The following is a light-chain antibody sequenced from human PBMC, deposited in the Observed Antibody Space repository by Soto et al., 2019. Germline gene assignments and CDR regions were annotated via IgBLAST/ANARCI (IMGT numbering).Light chain of an antibody. Sequence: EIVLTQSPGTLSLSPGERATLSCRASQSVSSSYLAWYQQKPGQAPRLLIYGASSRATGIPDRFSGSGSGTDFTLTISRLDPEDFAVYYCQQRRTFGGGTKVEIK. CDR2: GAS. CDR1: QSVSSSY. V-gene: IGKV3-20*01. CDR3: QQRRT. J-gene: IGKJ4*01.